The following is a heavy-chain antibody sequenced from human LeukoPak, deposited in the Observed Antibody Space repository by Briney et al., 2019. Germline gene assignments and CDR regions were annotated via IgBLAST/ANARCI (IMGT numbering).Heavy chain of an antibody. J-gene: IGHJ4*02. Sequence: SETLSLTCTVSGGSISSYYWSWIRQPPGKGLEWIGYIYYSGSTSYNPSLKSRVTISVDTSKNQLSLKLSSVTAADTAVYYCARAEWELGGGLSDYWGQGTLVTVSS. V-gene: IGHV4-59*01. CDR1: GGSISSYY. CDR3: ARAEWELGGGLSDY. CDR2: IYYSGST. D-gene: IGHD1-26*01.